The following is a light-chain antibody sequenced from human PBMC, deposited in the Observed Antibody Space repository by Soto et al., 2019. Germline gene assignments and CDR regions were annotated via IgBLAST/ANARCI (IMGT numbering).Light chain of an antibody. CDR3: QQYTGYSRT. J-gene: IGKJ1*01. CDR1: QSISDS. V-gene: IGKV1-5*01. Sequence: DVQMTQSASTLATSIGYRVTVTWRASQSISDSLAWYQQKPGKAPFLLISDASNLERGVPSRFSGSGSGTEFTLTISSMQPDDFATYYCQQYTGYSRTFGQGTKVDIK. CDR2: DAS.